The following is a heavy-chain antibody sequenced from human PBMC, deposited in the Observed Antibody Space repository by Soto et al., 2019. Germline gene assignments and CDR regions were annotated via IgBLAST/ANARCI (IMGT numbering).Heavy chain of an antibody. CDR2: IWYDGSNK. V-gene: IGHV3-33*01. Sequence: QVQLVESGGGVVQPGRSLRLSCAASGFTFSSYGMHWVRQAPGKGLEWVAVIWYDGSNKYYADSVKGRFTISRDNSENTLYLQMNSLRAEDTAVYYCARENYYDSSGSFDYWGQGTLVTVSS. D-gene: IGHD3-22*01. J-gene: IGHJ4*02. CDR3: ARENYYDSSGSFDY. CDR1: GFTFSSYG.